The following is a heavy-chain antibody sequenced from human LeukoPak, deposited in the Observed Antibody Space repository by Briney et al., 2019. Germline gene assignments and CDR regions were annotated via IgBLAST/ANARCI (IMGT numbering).Heavy chain of an antibody. CDR3: ARDDYYGSGSYYFDY. J-gene: IGHJ4*02. CDR1: GFTFSSYS. V-gene: IGHV3-21*01. D-gene: IGHD3-10*01. Sequence: GGSLRLSCAASGFTFSSYSMNWVRQAPGKGLEWVSSISSSSSYIYYADSVKGRFTISRDNAKNSLYLQMNSLRAEDTAVYYCARDDYYGSGSYYFDYWGQGTLVTVSP. CDR2: ISSSSSYI.